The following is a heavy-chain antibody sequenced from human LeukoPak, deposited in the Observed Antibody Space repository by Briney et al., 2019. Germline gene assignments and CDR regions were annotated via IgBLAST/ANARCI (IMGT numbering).Heavy chain of an antibody. V-gene: IGHV3-7*03. D-gene: IGHD2-15*01. Sequence: GGSLRLSCAASGFTFSRSLMTWVRPAPGKGLEWVARIYEDGSEIHYVDTVKGRFTISRDNAKDSLFLKMNSLRAEDTAAYYCAKFAQRYCSGGSCHPFDYWGQGALVTVSS. CDR2: IYEDGSEI. CDR1: GFTFSRSL. CDR3: AKFAQRYCSGGSCHPFDY. J-gene: IGHJ4*02.